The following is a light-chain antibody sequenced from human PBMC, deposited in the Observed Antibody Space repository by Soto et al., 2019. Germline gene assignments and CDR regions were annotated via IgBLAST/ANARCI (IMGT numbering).Light chain of an antibody. J-gene: IGKJ1*01. CDR2: TAS. Sequence: EIVLTQSPGTLSLSPGERATLSCRASQSVSSSYLAWYQQKPGQSPRLLIYTASNRATGIPARFSGSGSGTDFTLTISSLEPEDFAVYYCQQRSTWPPWTFGQGTKIEIK. CDR1: QSVSSSY. V-gene: IGKV3D-20*02. CDR3: QQRSTWPPWT.